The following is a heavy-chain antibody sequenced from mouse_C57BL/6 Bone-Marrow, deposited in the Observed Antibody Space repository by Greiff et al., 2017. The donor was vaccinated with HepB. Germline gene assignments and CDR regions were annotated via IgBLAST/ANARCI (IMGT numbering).Heavy chain of an antibody. V-gene: IGHV1-64*01. CDR2: IHPNSGST. CDR1: GYTFTSYW. D-gene: IGHD2-4*01. Sequence: QVHVKQPGAELVKPGASVKLSCKASGYTFTSYWMHWVKQRPGQGLEWIGMIHPNSGSTNYNEKFKSKATLTVDKSSSTAYMQLSSLTSEDSAVYYCAKKGDDYDWYFDVWGTGTTVTVSS. CDR3: AKKGDDYDWYFDV. J-gene: IGHJ1*03.